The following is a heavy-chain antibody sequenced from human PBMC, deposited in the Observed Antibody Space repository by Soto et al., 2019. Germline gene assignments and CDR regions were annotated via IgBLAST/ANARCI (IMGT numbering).Heavy chain of an antibody. CDR2: IYHSGST. V-gene: IGHV4-4*02. D-gene: IGHD6-13*01. CDR3: ARSGNSSSWYWYFDL. Sequence: SETLSLTCAVSGGSISSSNWWSWVRQPPGKGLEWIGEIYHSGSTNYNPSLKSRVTISVDKSKNQFSLKLSSVTAADTAVYYCARSGNSSSWYWYFDLWGRGTLVTVSS. J-gene: IGHJ2*01. CDR1: GGSISSSNW.